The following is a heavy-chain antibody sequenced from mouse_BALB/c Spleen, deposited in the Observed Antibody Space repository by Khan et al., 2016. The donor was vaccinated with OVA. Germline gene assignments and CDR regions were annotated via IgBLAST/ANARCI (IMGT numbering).Heavy chain of an antibody. D-gene: IGHD1-1*01. Sequence: EVQLVETGPGLVKPSQSLSLTCTVTGYSITSNYAWNWIRQSPGNILERMGYISYSDSTSYNPSLKSRISITRDTSQNQFFLQLNSVTTEDTATYYCARGDYYGYYFDYWGQGTTLTVSS. V-gene: IGHV3-2*02. J-gene: IGHJ2*01. CDR2: ISYSDST. CDR3: ARGDYYGYYFDY. CDR1: GYSITSNYA.